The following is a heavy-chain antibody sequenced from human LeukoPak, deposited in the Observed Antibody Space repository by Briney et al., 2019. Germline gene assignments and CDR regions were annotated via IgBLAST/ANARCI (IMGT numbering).Heavy chain of an antibody. J-gene: IGHJ4*02. D-gene: IGHD6-13*01. CDR3: ARTSSSLKKSPIDY. CDR1: GFSFSSYW. V-gene: IGHV3-74*01. Sequence: PGGSLRLSCAASGFSFSSYWMHWVRQAPGTGLVWVSHITSDGSSTSYADSVKGRFTISRDNAKNTLYLQMNSLRAEDTAVYYCARTSSSLKKSPIDYWGQGTLVTVSS. CDR2: ITSDGSST.